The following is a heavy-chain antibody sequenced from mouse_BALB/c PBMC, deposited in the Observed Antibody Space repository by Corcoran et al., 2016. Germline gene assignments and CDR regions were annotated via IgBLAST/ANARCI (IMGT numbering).Heavy chain of an antibody. V-gene: IGHV9-1*02. J-gene: IGHJ4*01. CDR2: INTYTGEP. CDR3: AREPYAMDY. Sequence: QIQLVQPGPELKKPGETVKISCKASGYTFTNYGMNWVKQAPGKGLKWMGWINTYTGEPTYADDFKGRFAFSLETSASTAYLQINNLKNEDMATYFCAREPYAMDYWGQGTSVTVSS. CDR1: GYTFTNYG.